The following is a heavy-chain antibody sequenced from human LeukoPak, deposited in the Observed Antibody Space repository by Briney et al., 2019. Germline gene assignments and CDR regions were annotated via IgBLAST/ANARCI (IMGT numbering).Heavy chain of an antibody. Sequence: ASVKVSCKASGGTFSSYAISWVRQAPGQGLEWMGGIIPTFGTANYAQKFQGRVTITADESTSTAYMELSSLRSEDTAVYYCARGLVIGNWNYVGYYYYMDVWGKGTTVTVSS. V-gene: IGHV1-69*13. J-gene: IGHJ6*03. CDR2: IIPTFGTA. CDR3: ARGLVIGNWNYVGYYYYMDV. D-gene: IGHD1-7*01. CDR1: GGTFSSYA.